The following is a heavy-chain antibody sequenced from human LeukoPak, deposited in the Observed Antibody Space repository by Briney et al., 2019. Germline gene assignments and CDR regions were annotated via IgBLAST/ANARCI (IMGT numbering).Heavy chain of an antibody. D-gene: IGHD1-7*01. J-gene: IGHJ4*02. CDR3: ARAGTGTAGHYFDY. CDR1: GGSFSGYY. V-gene: IGHV4-34*01. CDR2: INHSGST. Sequence: SETLSLTCAVYGGSFSGYYWGWIRQPPGKGLEWIGEINHSGSTNYNPSLKSRVTISVDTSKNQFSLKLSSVTAADTAVYYCARAGTGTAGHYFDYWGQGTLVTVSS.